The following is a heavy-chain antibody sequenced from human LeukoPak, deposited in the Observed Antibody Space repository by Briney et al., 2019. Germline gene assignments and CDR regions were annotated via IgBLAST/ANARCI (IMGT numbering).Heavy chain of an antibody. CDR1: GFTVSSNY. J-gene: IGHJ4*02. V-gene: IGHV3-66*01. CDR3: AKGAFYGDYSQYYFDY. D-gene: IGHD4-17*01. Sequence: GGSLRLSCAASGFTVSSNYMSWVRQAPGKGLEWVSVIYSGGSTYYADSVKGRFTISRDNSKNTLYLQMNSLRAEDTAVYYCAKGAFYGDYSQYYFDYWGQGTLVTVSS. CDR2: IYSGGST.